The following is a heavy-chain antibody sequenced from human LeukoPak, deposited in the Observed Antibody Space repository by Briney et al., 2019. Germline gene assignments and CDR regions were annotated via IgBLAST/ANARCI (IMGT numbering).Heavy chain of an antibody. CDR1: GGSFSGYY. D-gene: IGHD6-13*01. V-gene: IGHV4-34*01. CDR2: INHSGST. CDR3: ARDPYSSSWEELDY. Sequence: KPSETLSLTCAVYGGSFSGYYWSWIRQPPGKGLEWIGEINHSGSTNYNPSLKSRVTISVDTSKNQFSLKLSSVTAADTAVYYCARDPYSSSWEELDYWGQGTLVTVSS. J-gene: IGHJ4*02.